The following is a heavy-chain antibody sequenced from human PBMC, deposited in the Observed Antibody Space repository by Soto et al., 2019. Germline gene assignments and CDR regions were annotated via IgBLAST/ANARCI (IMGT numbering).Heavy chain of an antibody. J-gene: IGHJ4*02. D-gene: IGHD5-18*01. CDR2: IIPIFGTA. Sequence: SVKVSCKASGGTFSSYPINWVRQAPGQGLEWMGEIIPIFGTANYAQKFQGRVTITADDFTSTAYMELSSLRSDDTAVYYCASGYSFCGLESCGKRPLVTVSP. CDR1: GGTFSSYP. V-gene: IGHV1-69*13. CDR3: ASGYSFCGLES.